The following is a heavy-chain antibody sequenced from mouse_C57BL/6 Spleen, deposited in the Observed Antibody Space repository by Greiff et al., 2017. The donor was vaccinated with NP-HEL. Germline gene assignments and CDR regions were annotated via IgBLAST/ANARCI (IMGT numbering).Heavy chain of an antibody. CDR3: ARGPYDGYFYYFDY. CDR2: IDPSDSYT. CDR1: GYTFTSYW. Sequence: QVQLQQPGAELVMPGASVKLSCKASGYTFTSYWMHWVKQRPGQGLEWIGEIDPSDSYTNYNQKFKGKSTLTVDKSSSTAYMQLSSLTSEDSAVYYCARGPYDGYFYYFDYWGQGTTLTVSS. J-gene: IGHJ2*01. D-gene: IGHD2-3*01. V-gene: IGHV1-69*01.